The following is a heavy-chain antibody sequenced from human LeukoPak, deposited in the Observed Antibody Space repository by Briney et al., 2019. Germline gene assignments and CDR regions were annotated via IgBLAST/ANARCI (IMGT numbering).Heavy chain of an antibody. D-gene: IGHD3-10*01. Sequence: SETLSLTCAVYGGSFSGYLWTWIRKSPGQGLEWIGEISSGGNSNENPSLKSRVSISVDTSKSQFSLKLNSVTAADTGVFYCARVTRRRTTGEKFGRYVDYWGPGILVRVSS. V-gene: IGHV4-34*01. J-gene: IGHJ4*02. CDR1: GGSFSGYL. CDR3: ARVTRRRTTGEKFGRYVDY. CDR2: ISSGGNS.